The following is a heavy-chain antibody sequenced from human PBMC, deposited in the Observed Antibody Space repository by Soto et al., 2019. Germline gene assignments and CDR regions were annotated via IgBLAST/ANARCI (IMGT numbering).Heavy chain of an antibody. CDR3: AKDRVNSGNWYVFSDY. J-gene: IGHJ4*02. CDR1: GFTFSSYA. V-gene: IGHV3-23*01. D-gene: IGHD6-13*01. CDR2: ISGSGGST. Sequence: GGSLRLSCAASGFTFSSYAMSWVRQAPGKGLEWVSAISGSGGSTYYADSVKGRFTISRDSSKNTLYLQMNSLRAEDTAVYYCAKDRVNSGNWYVFSDYWGQGTLVTVSS.